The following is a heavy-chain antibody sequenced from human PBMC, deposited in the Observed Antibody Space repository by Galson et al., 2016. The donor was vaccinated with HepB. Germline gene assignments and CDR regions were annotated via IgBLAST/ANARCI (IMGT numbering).Heavy chain of an antibody. D-gene: IGHD3-10*01. Sequence: CAISGDSVYNNGAAWVWIRQSPSRGLEWLGRTFYRSTWENHYTGSVRNRITISPDTSRNQFSLHLNSVTPDDTAVYYCARAVMPGRGMDVWGQGTTVTVSS. CDR1: GDSVYNNGAA. CDR3: ARAVMPGRGMDV. J-gene: IGHJ6*02. V-gene: IGHV6-1*01. CDR2: TFYRSTWEN.